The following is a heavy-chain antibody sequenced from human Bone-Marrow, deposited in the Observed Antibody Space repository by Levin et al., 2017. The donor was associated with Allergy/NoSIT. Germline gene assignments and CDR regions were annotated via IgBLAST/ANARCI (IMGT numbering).Heavy chain of an antibody. CDR3: AREVTMVRGVIRGWFDP. CDR2: ISAYNGNT. CDR1: GYTFSTYG. J-gene: IGHJ5*02. Sequence: GESLKISCKASGYTFSTYGMNWVRQAPGQGLEWMGWISAYNGNTKYAEKFQGRVTMTTDTSTSTAYMELRSLRSDDTAVYYCAREVTMVRGVIRGWFDPWGQGTLVTVSS. D-gene: IGHD3-10*01. V-gene: IGHV1-18*01.